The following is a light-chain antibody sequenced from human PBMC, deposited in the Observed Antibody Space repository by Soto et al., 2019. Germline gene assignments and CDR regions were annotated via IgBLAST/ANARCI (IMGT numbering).Light chain of an antibody. CDR1: SSDVGSYDY. Sequence: QSALTQPPSASGSPGQSVTISCTGTSSDVGSYDYVSWYQHLPDKAPKLIIYEVSKRPSGVPDRFSGSKSGNAASLTVSGLQAEDEGDYYCCSYAGSFTYVFGTGTQLTVL. V-gene: IGLV2-8*01. CDR2: EVS. CDR3: CSYAGSFTYV. J-gene: IGLJ1*01.